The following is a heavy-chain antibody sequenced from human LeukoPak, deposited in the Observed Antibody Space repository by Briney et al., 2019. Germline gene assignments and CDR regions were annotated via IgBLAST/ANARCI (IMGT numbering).Heavy chain of an antibody. V-gene: IGHV3-23*01. CDR1: GFTFTSYA. D-gene: IGHD6-19*01. Sequence: PGGSLRLSCAASGFTFTSYAMSWVRQAPGKGLEGVSGISGRCGSTYYPDAVKGRFAISRDNSKNTLYLQMNSLRGEDTAVYSCAKDRETGSSGWYFPFDSWGQGTLVTVSS. CDR2: ISGRCGST. CDR3: AKDRETGSSGWYFPFDS. J-gene: IGHJ4*02.